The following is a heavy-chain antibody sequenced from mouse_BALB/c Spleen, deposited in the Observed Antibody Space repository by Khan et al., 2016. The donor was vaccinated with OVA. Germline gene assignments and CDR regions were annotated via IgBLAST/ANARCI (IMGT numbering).Heavy chain of an antibody. J-gene: IGHJ3*01. V-gene: IGHV2-2*02. CDR2: IWSGGST. CDR3: AKNYGYDEGLAY. CDR1: GFSLTTYG. D-gene: IGHD2-2*01. Sequence: QMQLEESGPGLVQPSQSLSITCTVSGFSLTTYGVHWVRQSPGKGLVWLGVIWSGGSTDYNAAFISRLSISKDSSKSQVFFKMNSLQVNDTAIYYCAKNYGYDEGLAYWGQGTLVTVSA.